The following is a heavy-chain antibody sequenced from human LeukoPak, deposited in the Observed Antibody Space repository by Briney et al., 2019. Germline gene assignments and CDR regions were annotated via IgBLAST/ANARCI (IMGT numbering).Heavy chain of an antibody. D-gene: IGHD6-19*01. Sequence: SETLSLTCTVSGDSISNADYYYWGWIRQPPGRGLEWVASIYHTGSTYYNPSLKSRVTISVDTSKNQFYLKLTSATAADTAVFYCARHRIPVTGNWFDPGGQGTLVTVSS. V-gene: IGHV4-39*01. CDR3: ARHRIPVTGNWFDP. J-gene: IGHJ5*02. CDR1: GDSISNADYYY. CDR2: IYHTGST.